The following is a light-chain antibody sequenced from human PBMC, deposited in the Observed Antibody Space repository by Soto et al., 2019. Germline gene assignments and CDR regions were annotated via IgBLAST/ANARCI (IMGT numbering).Light chain of an antibody. CDR3: QQYHSYPWT. Sequence: DIQMTQSPSTLSASVGDTVTITCRASQSISGYLAWYQQKPGKAPKLLSLESGVPSRFIGSGSGTGFTLPISSLQPDDSASDYCQQYHSYPWTFGQGTRVELK. J-gene: IGKJ1*01. CDR1: QSISGY. V-gene: IGKV1-5*01.